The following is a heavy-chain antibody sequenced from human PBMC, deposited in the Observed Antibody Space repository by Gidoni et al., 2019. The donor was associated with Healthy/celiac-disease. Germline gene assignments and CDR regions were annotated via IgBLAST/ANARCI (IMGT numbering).Heavy chain of an antibody. V-gene: IGHV1-69*01. CDR1: GGTFSSYA. CDR3: ARDIGDRDFWSGYYWPGWFDP. CDR2: IIPIFGTA. Sequence: QVQLVQSGAEVKTPGSTVKVSCKASGGTFSSYANSWVRQAPGQGLEWMGGIIPIFGTANSAHKFQGRVTMTADESTSTAYMELSSLRSEDTAVYYCARDIGDRDFWSGYYWPGWFDPWGQGTLVTVSS. D-gene: IGHD3-3*01. J-gene: IGHJ5*02.